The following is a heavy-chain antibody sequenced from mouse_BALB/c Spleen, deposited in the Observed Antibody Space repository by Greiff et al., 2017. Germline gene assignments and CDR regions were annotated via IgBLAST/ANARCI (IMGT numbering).Heavy chain of an antibody. J-gene: IGHJ4*01. V-gene: IGHV5-9-3*01. D-gene: IGHD2-4*01. Sequence: EVHLVESGGGLVKPGGSLKLSCAASGFPFSSYAMSWVRQTPEKRLEWVATISSGGSYTYYPDSVKGRFTISRDNAKNTLYLQRSRLRSEDTAMYYCAGGDYEHAMDYWGQGTSVTVSS. CDR3: AGGDYEHAMDY. CDR2: ISSGGSYT. CDR1: GFPFSSYA.